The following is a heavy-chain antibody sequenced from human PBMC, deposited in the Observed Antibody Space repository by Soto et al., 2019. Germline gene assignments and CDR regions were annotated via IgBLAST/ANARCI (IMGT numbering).Heavy chain of an antibody. J-gene: IGHJ3*02. V-gene: IGHV4-4*02. D-gene: IGHD3-10*01. Sequence: SETLSLTCAVSGGSISSSNWWSWVRQPPGKGLEWIGEIYHSGSTNYNPSLKSRVTISVDKSKNQFSLKLSSVTAADTAVYYCARDLVVRGVITEAFDIWGQGTMVTVSS. CDR3: ARDLVVRGVITEAFDI. CDR2: IYHSGST. CDR1: GGSISSSNW.